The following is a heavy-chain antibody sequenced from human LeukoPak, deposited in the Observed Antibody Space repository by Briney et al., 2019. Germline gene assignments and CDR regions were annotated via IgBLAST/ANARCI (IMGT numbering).Heavy chain of an antibody. J-gene: IGHJ6*03. CDR2: ISSSGSTI. CDR1: GFTFSDYY. Sequence: GGSLRLSCAASGFTFSDYYMSWIRQAPGKGLEWVSYISSSGSTIYYADSVKGRFTISRDNVKNSLYLQMNSLRAEDTAVYYCARAFTSAYYYMDVWGKGTTVTVSS. V-gene: IGHV3-11*01. CDR3: ARAFTSAYYYMDV.